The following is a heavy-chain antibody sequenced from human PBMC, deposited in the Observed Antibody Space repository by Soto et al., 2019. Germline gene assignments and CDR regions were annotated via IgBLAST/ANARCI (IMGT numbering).Heavy chain of an antibody. V-gene: IGHV2-70*01. J-gene: IGHJ3*02. CDR3: ARISSSGYYLWAFDI. CDR2: IDWDDDK. CDR1: GFSLSTSGMC. Sequence: SGPTLVNPTQTLTLTCTFSGFSLSTSGMCVSWIRQPPGKALEWLALIDWDDDKYYSTSLKTRLTISKDTSKNQVVLTMTNMDPVDTATYYCARISSSGYYLWAFDIWAQGTMVTVSS. D-gene: IGHD3-22*01.